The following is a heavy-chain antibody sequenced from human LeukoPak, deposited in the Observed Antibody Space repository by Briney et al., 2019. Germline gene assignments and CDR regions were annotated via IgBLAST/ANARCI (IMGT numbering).Heavy chain of an antibody. CDR3: ARALVVPADHPYYYYGMDV. D-gene: IGHD2-2*01. V-gene: IGHV1-69*13. CDR1: GGTFSSYA. CDR2: IIPIFGTA. Sequence: GASVKVSCKASGGTFSSYAISWVRQAPGQGLEWMGGIIPIFGTANYAQKFQGRVTITADESTSTAYMELSSLRSEDTAVYYCARALVVPADHPYYYYGMDVWGQGTTVTVSS. J-gene: IGHJ6*02.